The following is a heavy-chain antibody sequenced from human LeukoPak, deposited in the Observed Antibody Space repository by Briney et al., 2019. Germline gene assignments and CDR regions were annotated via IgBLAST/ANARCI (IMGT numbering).Heavy chain of an antibody. CDR1: GFTFSSYW. V-gene: IGHV3-74*03. CDR3: ARGSTTVTTKDWFDP. Sequence: PGGSLRLSCAASGFTFSSYWMHWVRQVPGKGLLWVARINTYGTSTTYGDSVEGRFTISRDNAKNTLYLEMNSLRDDDTAVYYCARGSTTVTTKDWFDPWSQGTQVTVSS. J-gene: IGHJ5*02. CDR2: INTYGTST. D-gene: IGHD4-17*01.